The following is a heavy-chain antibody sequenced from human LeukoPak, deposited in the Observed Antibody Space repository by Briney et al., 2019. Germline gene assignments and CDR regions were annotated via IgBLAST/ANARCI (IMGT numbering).Heavy chain of an antibody. D-gene: IGHD5-12*01. J-gene: IGHJ4*02. CDR2: IYSGGST. Sequence: GGSLRLSCAASGFTVRSNYMSWARQARGKGLEGVSVIYSGGSTYYADSVKGRFTISRDNSKNTPYLQMNSLRAEDTAVYYCARDTVDGHFDYWGQGTLVTVSS. CDR3: ARDTVDGHFDY. CDR1: GFTVRSNY. V-gene: IGHV3-53*01.